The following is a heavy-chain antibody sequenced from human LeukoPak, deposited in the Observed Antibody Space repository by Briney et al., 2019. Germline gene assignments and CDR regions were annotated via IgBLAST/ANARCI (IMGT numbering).Heavy chain of an antibody. J-gene: IGHJ4*02. Sequence: GGSLRLSCAASGFTFSSYSMNWVRQAPGKGLEWVSYISSSSDTIYYADSVKGRFTISRDNAKNSLYLQMNSLRAEDTAVYYCARSGRYSGTGDYWGQGTRVTVSS. D-gene: IGHD1-26*01. CDR1: GFTFSSYS. V-gene: IGHV3-48*01. CDR2: ISSSSDTI. CDR3: ARSGRYSGTGDY.